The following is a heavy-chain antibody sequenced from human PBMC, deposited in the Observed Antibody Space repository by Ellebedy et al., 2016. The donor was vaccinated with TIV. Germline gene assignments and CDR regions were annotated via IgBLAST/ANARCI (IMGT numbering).Heavy chain of an antibody. D-gene: IGHD4-23*01. CDR1: GFTFNNYA. Sequence: GESLKISCAASGFTFNNYAMHWVRQAPGKGLEWVAIISYDGSSKYYADSVKGRFTISRDNSMTTLYLEMNSLRAEDTAVYYCARDAAGNGGKLDYWGQGALVTVSS. J-gene: IGHJ4*02. V-gene: IGHV3-30-3*01. CDR2: ISYDGSSK. CDR3: ARDAAGNGGKLDY.